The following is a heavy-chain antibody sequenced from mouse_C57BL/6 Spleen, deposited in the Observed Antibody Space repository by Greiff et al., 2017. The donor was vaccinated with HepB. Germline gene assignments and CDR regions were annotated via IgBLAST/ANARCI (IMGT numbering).Heavy chain of an antibody. CDR3: ARDGRDYIDY. V-gene: IGHV1-64*01. CDR2: IHPNSGST. Sequence: QVQLQQPGAELVKPGASVKLSCKASGYTFTSYWLHWVKQRPGQGLEWIGMIHPNSGSTNYNEKFKSKATLTVDTSSSTAYMQLSSLTSEDSAVYYCARDGRDYIDYWGQGTTLTVSS. CDR1: GYTFTSYW. J-gene: IGHJ2*01. D-gene: IGHD1-1*02.